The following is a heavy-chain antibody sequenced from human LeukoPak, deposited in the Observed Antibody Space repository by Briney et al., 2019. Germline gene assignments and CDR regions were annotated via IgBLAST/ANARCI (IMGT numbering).Heavy chain of an antibody. Sequence: GGSLRLSCAASGFTFSNYAMSWVRQAPGKGLEGVSAISGSGGSIFYADSVKGRFSISRDNSKNTLYLQMSSLRVEESAVYYCAKDFTHGDGWYTHFDYWGQGTLVTVSS. CDR2: ISGSGGSI. CDR1: GFTFSNYA. V-gene: IGHV3-23*01. D-gene: IGHD6-19*01. CDR3: AKDFTHGDGWYTHFDY. J-gene: IGHJ4*02.